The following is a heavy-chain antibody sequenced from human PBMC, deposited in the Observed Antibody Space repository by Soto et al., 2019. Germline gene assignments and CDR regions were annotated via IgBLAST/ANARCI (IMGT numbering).Heavy chain of an antibody. CDR1: GGSFSGYY. Sequence: PSETLSLTCAVYGGSFSGYYWSWIRQPPGKGLEWIGEINHSGSTNYNPSLKSRVTISVDTSKNQFSLKLSSVTAEDTAVYYCARTVPGSGWYPFDYWRQGTLVPVSS. D-gene: IGHD6-19*01. V-gene: IGHV4-34*01. J-gene: IGHJ4*02. CDR2: INHSGST. CDR3: ARTVPGSGWYPFDY.